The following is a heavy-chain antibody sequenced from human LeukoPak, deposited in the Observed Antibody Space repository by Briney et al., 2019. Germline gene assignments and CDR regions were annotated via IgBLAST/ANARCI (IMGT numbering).Heavy chain of an antibody. Sequence: PSETLSLTCTVSGGSISSYYWSWIRQPAGKGLEWIGRIHTSGNTDYNPSLKSRVTMSVDTSKNQFSPKVRSVTVADTAVYYCAREGSPTARPFVSNDYWGQGTLVTVSS. J-gene: IGHJ4*02. CDR3: AREGSPTARPFVSNDY. CDR2: IHTSGNT. V-gene: IGHV4-4*07. CDR1: GGSISSYY. D-gene: IGHD6-6*01.